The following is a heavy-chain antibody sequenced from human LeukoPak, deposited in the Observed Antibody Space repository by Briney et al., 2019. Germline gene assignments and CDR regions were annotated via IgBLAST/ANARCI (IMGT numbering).Heavy chain of an antibody. J-gene: IGHJ4*02. CDR1: GYSISSGYY. CDR2: IYHSGST. V-gene: IGHV4-38-2*02. Sequence: SETLSLTCTVSGYSISSGYYWGRIRQPPGKGLEWIGSIYHSGSTYYNPSLKSRVTISVDTSKNQFSLKLSSVTAADTAVYYCARGLSGSYQIDYWGQGTLVTVSS. D-gene: IGHD1-26*01. CDR3: ARGLSGSYQIDY.